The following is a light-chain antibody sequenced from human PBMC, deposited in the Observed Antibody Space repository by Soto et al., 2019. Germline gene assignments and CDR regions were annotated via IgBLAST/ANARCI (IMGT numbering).Light chain of an antibody. J-gene: IGLJ2*01. CDR3: CSYRSSSTLV. Sequence: ALTQPASVSGSPGQSVTISCTSTSSDIGAYKYVSWYQHHPGKSPRLLIYEVSNRPSGVSNRFSASKSGNTASLTISGLQAEDEADYYCCSYRSSSTLVFGGGTKVTVL. V-gene: IGLV2-14*01. CDR2: EVS. CDR1: SSDIGAYKY.